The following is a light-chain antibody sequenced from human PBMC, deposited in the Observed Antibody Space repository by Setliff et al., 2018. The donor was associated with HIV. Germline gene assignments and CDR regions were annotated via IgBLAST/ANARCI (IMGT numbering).Light chain of an antibody. CDR3: SSYTSSYTYV. Sequence: QSVLTQPPSVSGAPGQRVTISCTGSSSNIGAGYVVHWYQQFPGTAPKLLIYDNNSRPSGVPDRFSGSKSGTSASLAISGLQAEDEADYYCSSYTSSYTYVFGTGTKVTVL. CDR2: DNN. V-gene: IGLV1-40*01. J-gene: IGLJ1*01. CDR1: SSNIGAGYV.